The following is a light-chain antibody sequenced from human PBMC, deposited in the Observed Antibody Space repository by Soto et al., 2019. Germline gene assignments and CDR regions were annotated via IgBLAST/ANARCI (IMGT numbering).Light chain of an antibody. V-gene: IGLV2-8*01. CDR3: SSYAGSNNNYV. CDR1: SSDVGGYNY. Sequence: QSALTQPPSASGSPGQSVTISCTGTSSDVGGYNYVSWYQHHPGKAPKLIIYDVGKRPSGVPDRFAGSRSGNTASLTVSGLQAEDEADYYCSSYAGSNNNYVFGTGTKLTVL. J-gene: IGLJ1*01. CDR2: DVG.